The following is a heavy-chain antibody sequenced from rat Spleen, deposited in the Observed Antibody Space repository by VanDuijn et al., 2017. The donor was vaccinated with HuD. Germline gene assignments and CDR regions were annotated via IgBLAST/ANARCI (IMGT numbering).Heavy chain of an antibody. D-gene: IGHD5-1*01. CDR3: ATLGRADY. CDR1: GFTFSDYN. CDR2: FIYDGSRT. Sequence: EVQLVESGGGLVQPGRSLKLSCAASGFTFSDYNMAWVRQAPKKGLEWVATFIYDGSRTYYRDSVKGRFTISRDNAKSTLDLQMDRLRSEDTATYYCATLGRADYWGQGVMVTVSS. J-gene: IGHJ2*01. V-gene: IGHV5S10*01.